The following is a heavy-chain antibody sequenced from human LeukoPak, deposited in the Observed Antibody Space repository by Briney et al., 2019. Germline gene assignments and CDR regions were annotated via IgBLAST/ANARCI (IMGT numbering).Heavy chain of an antibody. J-gene: IGHJ4*02. CDR3: ARVGYCSSGVCSLDFYFDY. Sequence: GGSLRPSCAASGFSFSSYAMAWVRQAPGKGLEWVSSMSGSGANSYYVDSVKGRFTISRDNSKNTLYVQMNSLRTEDTAVYYCARVGYCSSGVCSLDFYFDYWGQGILVTVSS. CDR1: GFSFSSYA. V-gene: IGHV3-23*01. CDR2: MSGSGANS. D-gene: IGHD2-15*01.